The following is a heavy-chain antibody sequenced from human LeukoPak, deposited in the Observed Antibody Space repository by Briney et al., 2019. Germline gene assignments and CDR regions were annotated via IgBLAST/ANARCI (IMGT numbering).Heavy chain of an antibody. CDR1: GGSISSGGYS. V-gene: IGHV4-30-2*01. J-gene: IGHJ4*02. CDR3: ARALNYYSSGYYRRTPVYFDY. D-gene: IGHD3-22*01. CDR2: IYHSGST. Sequence: SQTLSLTCAVSGGSISSGGYSWSWIRQPPGQGLEWIGYIYHSGSTYYNPSLKSRVTISVDRPKNQFSLKLSSVTAADTAVYYCARALNYYSSGYYRRTPVYFDYWGQGTLVTVSS.